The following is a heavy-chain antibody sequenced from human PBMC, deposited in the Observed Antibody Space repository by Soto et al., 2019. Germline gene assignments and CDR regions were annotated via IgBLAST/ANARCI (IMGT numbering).Heavy chain of an antibody. CDR3: ARDRAYCGCDCYSWFDP. CDR1: GGTFSSYT. CDR2: IIPILGIA. D-gene: IGHD2-21*02. J-gene: IGHJ5*02. V-gene: IGHV1-69*04. Sequence: AVKVSCKASGGTFSSYTISWVRQAPGQGLEWMGRIIPILGIANYAQKFQGRGTITADKSTSTAYMELSSLRSEDTAVYYCARDRAYCGCDCYSWFDPWGQGTLVTVSS.